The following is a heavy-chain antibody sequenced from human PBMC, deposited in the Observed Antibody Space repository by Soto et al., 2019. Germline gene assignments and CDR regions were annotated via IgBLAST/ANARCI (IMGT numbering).Heavy chain of an antibody. CDR1: GYTFTSYD. Sequence: QVQLVQSGAEVKKPGASVKVSCKASGYTFTSYDINWVRQATGQGLEWMGWMNPNSGNTGYAQKFQGRVTMTRNTSISTAYMELSSLRSEDTAVYYCARVMYYDFWSGYYYGMDVWGQGTTVTVSS. J-gene: IGHJ6*02. V-gene: IGHV1-8*01. D-gene: IGHD3-3*01. CDR3: ARVMYYDFWSGYYYGMDV. CDR2: MNPNSGNT.